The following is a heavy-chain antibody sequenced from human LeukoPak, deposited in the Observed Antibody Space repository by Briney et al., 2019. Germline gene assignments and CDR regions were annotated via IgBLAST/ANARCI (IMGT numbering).Heavy chain of an antibody. J-gene: IGHJ6*03. CDR3: ARDLRYSSPSAPEYYYYMDV. CDR1: GFTFSSYA. CDR2: ISSNGGST. Sequence: GGSLRLSCAASGFTFSSYAMHWVRQAPGEGLEYVSAISSNGGSTYYANSVKGRFTISRDNSKNTLYLQMGSLRAEDLAVYYCARDLRYSSPSAPEYYYYMDVWGKGTTVTVSS. D-gene: IGHD6-13*01. V-gene: IGHV3-64*01.